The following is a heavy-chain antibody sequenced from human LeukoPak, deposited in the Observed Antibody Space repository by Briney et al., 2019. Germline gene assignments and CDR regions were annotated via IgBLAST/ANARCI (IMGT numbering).Heavy chain of an antibody. J-gene: IGHJ4*02. D-gene: IGHD2-2*01. CDR3: AKARWGIVVVPAAKKEYYFDY. CDR2: ISGSGGST. CDR1: GFTFSSYA. Sequence: GGSLRLSCAASGFTFSSYAMSWVRQAPGKGLEWVSAISGSGGSTYYADSVKGRFTISRDNSKNTLYLQMNSLRAEDTAVYYCAKARWGIVVVPAAKKEYYFDYWGQGTLVTVSS. V-gene: IGHV3-23*01.